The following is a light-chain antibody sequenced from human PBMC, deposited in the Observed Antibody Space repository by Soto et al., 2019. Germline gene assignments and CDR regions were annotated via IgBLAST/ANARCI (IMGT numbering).Light chain of an antibody. J-gene: IGLJ1*01. V-gene: IGLV2-8*01. CDR1: NSDVGGYNY. CDR3: SSYAGSNWYV. CDR2: EVN. Sequence: SVLPQAPSASGSPGQSVTISCTGTNSDVGGYNYVSWYQQYPGKAPKLIIYEVNERPSGVPDRFSGSKSGNTASLTVSGLQTADEADYYCSSYAGSNWYVFGTGTKVTVL.